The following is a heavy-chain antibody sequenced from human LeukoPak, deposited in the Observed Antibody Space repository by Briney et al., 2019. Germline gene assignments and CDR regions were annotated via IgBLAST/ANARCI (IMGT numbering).Heavy chain of an antibody. J-gene: IGHJ4*02. D-gene: IGHD6-19*01. CDR3: TRAEIAVAGPFDY. Sequence: GGSLRLSCAASGFTFSRYWMHWVRQAPGKGLVWVSRINHDGSAATYADSVEGRFTISRDNAKNTLYLQMNSLRAEDTAIYYCTRAEIAVAGPFDYWGQGTLVTVSS. CDR2: INHDGSAA. V-gene: IGHV3-74*01. CDR1: GFTFSRYW.